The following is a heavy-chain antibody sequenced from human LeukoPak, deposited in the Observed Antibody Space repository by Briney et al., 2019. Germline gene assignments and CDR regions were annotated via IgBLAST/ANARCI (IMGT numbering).Heavy chain of an antibody. CDR3: ARDFYDGFALDY. V-gene: IGHV3-7*01. CDR2: IKQDGSEK. D-gene: IGHD2/OR15-2a*01. CDR1: GFTFSSYW. J-gene: IGHJ4*02. Sequence: GGSLRLSCAASGFTFSSYWMSWVRQAPGKGLEWVANIKQDGSEKYYVDSVKGRFTISRDNARNSLYLQMDNLRAEDTGVYYCARDFYDGFALDYWGQGTLVTVSS.